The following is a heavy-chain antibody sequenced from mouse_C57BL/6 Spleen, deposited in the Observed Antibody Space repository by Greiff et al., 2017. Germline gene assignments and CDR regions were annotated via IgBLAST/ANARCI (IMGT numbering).Heavy chain of an antibody. CDR2: ISDGGSYT. Sequence: DVQLQESGGGLVKPGGSLKLSCAASGFTFSSYAMSWVRQTPEKRLEWVATISDGGSYTYYPDNVKGRFTISRDNATNNLYLQMSHLKSEDTAMYYCARGAMDYWGQGTSVTVSS. V-gene: IGHV5-4*01. J-gene: IGHJ4*01. CDR3: ARGAMDY. CDR1: GFTFSSYA.